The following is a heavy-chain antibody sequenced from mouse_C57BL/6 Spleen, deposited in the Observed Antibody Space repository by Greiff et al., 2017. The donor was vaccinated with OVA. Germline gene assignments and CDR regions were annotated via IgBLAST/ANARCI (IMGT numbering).Heavy chain of an antibody. CDR3: TRGILRSPAY. V-gene: IGHV1-15*01. J-gene: IGHJ3*01. Sequence: VHLVESGAELVRPGASVTLSCKASGYTFTDYEMHWVKQTPVHGLEWIGAIDPETGGTAYNQKFKGKAILTADKSSSTAYMELRSLTSEDSAVYYCTRGILRSPAYWGQGTLVTVSA. CDR2: IDPETGGT. D-gene: IGHD1-1*01. CDR1: GYTFTDYE.